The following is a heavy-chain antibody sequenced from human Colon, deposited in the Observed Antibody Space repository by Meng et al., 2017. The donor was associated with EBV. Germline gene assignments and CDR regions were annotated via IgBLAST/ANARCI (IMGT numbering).Heavy chain of an antibody. CDR2: ISYRVTT. J-gene: IGHJ4*02. CDR1: CASTSSTTSY. V-gene: IGHV4-39*01. Sequence: LRLQEAGPGSGKAAVTPSATRPVPCASTSSTTSYWGWSRQPPGRGLEWIGSISYRVTTYYNPSLKSRVTRSVDTSNNQFTLKLSSVTAADTAVYYCGRPHLISVAGHFDYWGQGTLVTVSS. CDR3: GRPHLISVAGHFDY. D-gene: IGHD6-19*01.